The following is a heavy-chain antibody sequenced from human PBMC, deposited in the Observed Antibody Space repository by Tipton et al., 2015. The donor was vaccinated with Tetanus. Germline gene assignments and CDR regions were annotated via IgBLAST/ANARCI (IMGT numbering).Heavy chain of an antibody. CDR1: GFTFTNYW. D-gene: IGHD7-27*01. Sequence: SLRLSCAASGFTFTNYWMTWVRQAPGKGLEWVANINQDGSEKYYVDSVKGRFTISRDNAMNSLYLQMNSLRAEDTAVYYCAKGWGSLDHWGQGTLVTVSS. CDR3: AKGWGSLDH. J-gene: IGHJ4*02. CDR2: INQDGSEK. V-gene: IGHV3-7*01.